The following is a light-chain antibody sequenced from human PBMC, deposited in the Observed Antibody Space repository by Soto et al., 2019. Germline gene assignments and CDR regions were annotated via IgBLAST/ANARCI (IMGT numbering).Light chain of an antibody. V-gene: IGLV2-8*01. CDR3: SSYAGSDIWGV. CDR2: EVS. CDR1: SSDVGSYDY. Sequence: QSVLTQPPSASGSPGQSVTISCTGTSSDVGSYDYVSWYQQHPGKAPKLMIYEVSKRPSGVPDRFSGSKSGNTASLTVSGLQAEDEADYYCSSYAGSDIWGVVGTGTKLTVL. J-gene: IGLJ1*01.